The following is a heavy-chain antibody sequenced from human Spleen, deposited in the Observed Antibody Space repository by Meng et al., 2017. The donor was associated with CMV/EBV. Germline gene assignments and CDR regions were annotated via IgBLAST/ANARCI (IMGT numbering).Heavy chain of an antibody. V-gene: IGHV3-15*01. Sequence: GFTFSNAWMSWVRQAPGKGLEWVGRIKSKTDGGTTDYAAPVKGRFTISRDDSKNTLYLQMNSLKTEDTAVYYCTTDLYYDFWSGPDYWGQGTLVTVSS. CDR2: IKSKTDGGTT. CDR1: GFTFSNAW. D-gene: IGHD3-3*01. J-gene: IGHJ4*02. CDR3: TTDLYYDFWSGPDY.